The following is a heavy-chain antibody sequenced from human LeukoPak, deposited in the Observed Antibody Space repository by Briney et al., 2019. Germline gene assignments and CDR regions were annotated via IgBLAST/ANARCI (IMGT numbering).Heavy chain of an antibody. CDR2: INHSGST. V-gene: IGHV4-34*01. CDR1: AESFSDYY. J-gene: IGHJ4*02. D-gene: IGHD3-22*01. Sequence: SETLSLTCAVYAESFSDYYWSWIRQPPGKGLEWIGEINHSGSTNYNPSLKSRVTISVDTSKNQFSLKLSSVTAADTAVYYCARQRGYYDSRGVDYWGQGTLVTVSS. CDR3: ARQRGYYDSRGVDY.